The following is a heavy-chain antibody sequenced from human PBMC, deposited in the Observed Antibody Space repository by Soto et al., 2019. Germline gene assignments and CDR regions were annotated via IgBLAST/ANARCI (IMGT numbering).Heavy chain of an antibody. D-gene: IGHD2-15*01. CDR1: GCTFTTYG. J-gene: IGHJ4*02. CDR3: ARDASGGSCYY. V-gene: IGHV1-18*01. CDR2: ISAYNVNT. Sequence: ASVKVSCKASGCTFTTYGISWVRQAPGQGLEWMGWISAYNVNTDYAQKLQGRVTMTTDTSTSSAYMELRSLRSDDTAVYYCARDASGGSCYYWGQGTLVTVSS.